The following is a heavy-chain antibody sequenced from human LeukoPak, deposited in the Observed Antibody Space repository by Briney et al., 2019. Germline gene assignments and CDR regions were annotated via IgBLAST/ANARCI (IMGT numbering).Heavy chain of an antibody. CDR2: ISYDGSSK. V-gene: IGHV3-30*04. CDR1: GFTFSNYA. J-gene: IGHJ5*02. D-gene: IGHD4-17*01. Sequence: GGSLRLSCAAAGFTFSNYAMHWVSQAPGKGLEWLAFISYDGSSKYYADSVKGRFTISRDNSNNMMYLQMSSLRAEDKAVYYCARRGHDYGDSEWFDPWGQGTLDTVSS. CDR3: ARRGHDYGDSEWFDP.